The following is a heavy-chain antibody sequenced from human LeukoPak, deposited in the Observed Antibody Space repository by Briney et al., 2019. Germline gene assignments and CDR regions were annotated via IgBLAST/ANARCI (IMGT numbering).Heavy chain of an antibody. D-gene: IGHD6-19*01. CDR2: ISYDGSNK. Sequence: PGGSLRLSCAASGFTFSGYAMHWVRQAPGKGLEWVAVISYDGSNKYYADSVKGRFTISRDNSKNTLYLQMNSLRAEDTAVYYCARGPGPAGGSSGWYYFDYWGQGTLVTVSS. J-gene: IGHJ4*02. CDR1: GFTFSGYA. CDR3: ARGPGPAGGSSGWYYFDY. V-gene: IGHV3-30-3*01.